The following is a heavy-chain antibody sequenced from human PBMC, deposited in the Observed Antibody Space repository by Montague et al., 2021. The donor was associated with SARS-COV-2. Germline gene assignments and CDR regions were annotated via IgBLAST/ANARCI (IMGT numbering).Heavy chain of an antibody. V-gene: IGHV4-34*01. CDR2: INHSGSA. Sequence: SETLSLTCAVYGGSFSGYYWNWIRQPPGKGLEWIGEINHSGSAKXNPSLKRRVTISVDTSKNKFSLKLNSVTAADMAVYYCARVGEGAVPAPVLGVAPYYTYVYMDVWGKGAPVTVSS. CDR3: ARVGEGAVPAPVLGVAPYYTYVYMDV. J-gene: IGHJ6*03. CDR1: GGSFSGYY. D-gene: IGHD2-2*02.